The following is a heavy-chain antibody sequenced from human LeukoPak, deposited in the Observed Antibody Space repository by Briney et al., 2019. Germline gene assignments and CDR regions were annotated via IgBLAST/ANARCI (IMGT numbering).Heavy chain of an antibody. D-gene: IGHD2-21*02. CDR2: IIPIFGTA. V-gene: IGHV1-69*13. CDR1: GGTFSSYA. Sequence: SVKVSCKAFGGTFSSYAISWVRQAPGQGLEWMGGIIPIFGTANYAQKFQGRVTITADESTSTAYMELSSLRSEDTAVCYCARDSHYCGGDCYSDYWGQGTLVTASS. J-gene: IGHJ4*02. CDR3: ARDSHYCGGDCYSDY.